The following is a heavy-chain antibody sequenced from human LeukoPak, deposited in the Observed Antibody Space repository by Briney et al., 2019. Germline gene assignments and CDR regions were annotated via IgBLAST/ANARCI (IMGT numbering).Heavy chain of an antibody. Sequence: GALRLSCAASGFTFCVDATSGGSDSPREGGWCVSAISGSGGSTYYADSVKGRFTISRDNSKNTLYLQMNSLRAEDTAVYYCAKGGGPQLVFFDYWGQGTLVTVSS. CDR1: GFTFCVDA. V-gene: IGHV3-23*01. CDR3: AKGGGPQLVFFDY. J-gene: IGHJ4*02. CDR2: ISGSGGST. D-gene: IGHD6-13*01.